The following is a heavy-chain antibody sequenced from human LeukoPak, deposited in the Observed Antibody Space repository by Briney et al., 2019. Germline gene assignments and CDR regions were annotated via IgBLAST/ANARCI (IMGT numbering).Heavy chain of an antibody. D-gene: IGHD2-2*01. CDR3: ARSTTSYCSSTSGDH. CDR2: VSGGETT. CDR1: GFTFSSNA. V-gene: IGHV3-23*01. J-gene: IGHJ1*01. Sequence: GGSLRLSCAATGFTFSSNAMSWVRQAPGKGLEWVSAVSGGETTYYADSVKGRFTIFRDNSKNTLYLQMNSLRAEDTAVYYCARSTTSYCSSTSGDHWGQGTLVTVSS.